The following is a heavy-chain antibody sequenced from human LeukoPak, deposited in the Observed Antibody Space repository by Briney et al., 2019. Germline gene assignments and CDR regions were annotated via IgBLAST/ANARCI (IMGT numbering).Heavy chain of an antibody. CDR3: AKGSYYDILTGQYYFDY. CDR1: GFTFSSYG. Sequence: GGSLRLSCAASGFTFSSYGMHWVRQAPGKGLEWVAVIWYDGSNKYYADSVKGRFTISRDNSKNTLYLQMNSLRAEDTAVYYCAKGSYYDILTGQYYFDYWGQGTLVTVSS. D-gene: IGHD3-9*01. V-gene: IGHV3-33*06. CDR2: IWYDGSNK. J-gene: IGHJ4*02.